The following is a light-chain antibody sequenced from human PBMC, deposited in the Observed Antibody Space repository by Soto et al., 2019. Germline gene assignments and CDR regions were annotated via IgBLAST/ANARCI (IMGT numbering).Light chain of an antibody. J-gene: IGLJ2*01. CDR3: SSYTSKSSLI. CDR1: MRDVGAYNL. CDR2: EVR. Sequence: QAVLTQPASVSGSPGQSITISCAGTMRDVGAYNLVSWYQQHPGRAPQLIIYEVRNRPSGISFRFSGSKSGNTASLTISELQAEDEADYYCSSYTSKSSLIFGGGTKLTVL. V-gene: IGLV2-14*01.